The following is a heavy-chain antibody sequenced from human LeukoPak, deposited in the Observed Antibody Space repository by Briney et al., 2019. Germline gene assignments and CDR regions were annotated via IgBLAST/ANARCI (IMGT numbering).Heavy chain of an antibody. CDR2: ITSDGSST. D-gene: IGHD5-12*01. V-gene: IGHV3-74*01. CDR3: ARDLRVDSPFDY. J-gene: IGHJ4*02. CDR1: GFAFSSYW. Sequence: GGSLRLSCAASGFAFSSYWMHWVRQAPGEGLVWVSRITSDGSSTSYADSVKGRFTISRDNAKNTLYLQMNSLRAEDTAVYYCARDLRVDSPFDYWGQGTLVTVSS.